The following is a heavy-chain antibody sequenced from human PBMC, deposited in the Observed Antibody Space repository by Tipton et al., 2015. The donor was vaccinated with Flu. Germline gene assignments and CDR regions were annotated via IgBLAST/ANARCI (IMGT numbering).Heavy chain of an antibody. CDR2: TYYRSKWYN. V-gene: IGHV6-1*01. CDR1: GDSVSSNSAA. J-gene: IGHJ6*03. D-gene: IGHD6-13*01. Sequence: VKPSQTLSLTCAISGDSVSSNSAAWNWIRQSPSRGLEWLGRTYYRSKWYNDYAVSVKSRITINPDTSKNQFSLQLNSVTPEDTAVYYCARGYSSSPSLLYYYYYYMDVWGKGTTVTVSS. CDR3: ARGYSSSPSLLYYYYYYMDV.